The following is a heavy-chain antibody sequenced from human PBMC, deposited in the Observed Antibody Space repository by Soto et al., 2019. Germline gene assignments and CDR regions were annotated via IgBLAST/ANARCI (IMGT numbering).Heavy chain of an antibody. Sequence: QVQLQESGPGLVKPSQTLSLTCTVSGASMSSRAYYWTWIRQHPGKGLECIGYFSSSGSTHHNPSLKSRVSISLDTSKTQFSLTLNSVTAADTAVYYCARGRGTSTLDIWGQGTMVTVSS. J-gene: IGHJ3*02. D-gene: IGHD1-1*01. CDR2: FSSSGST. CDR3: ARGRGTSTLDI. V-gene: IGHV4-31*03. CDR1: GASMSSRAYY.